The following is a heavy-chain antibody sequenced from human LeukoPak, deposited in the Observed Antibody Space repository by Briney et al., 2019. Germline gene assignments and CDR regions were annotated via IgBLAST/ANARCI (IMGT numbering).Heavy chain of an antibody. Sequence: GASVKVSCKASGYSFTSYGISWVRQAPGQGLEWMGWISAYNGNTNYAQKLQGRVTMTTDTSTSTAYMELRSLRSDDTAVYYCAKPSNPKYSNPLDYWGQGTLVTVSS. CDR1: GYSFTSYG. CDR2: ISAYNGNT. J-gene: IGHJ4*02. D-gene: IGHD6-13*01. CDR3: AKPSNPKYSNPLDY. V-gene: IGHV1-18*01.